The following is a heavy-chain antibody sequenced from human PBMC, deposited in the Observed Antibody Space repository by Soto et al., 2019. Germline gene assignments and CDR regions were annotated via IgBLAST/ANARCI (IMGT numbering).Heavy chain of an antibody. CDR3: ARGGDCYSNYYCYGRDV. V-gene: IGHV1-2*04. CDR1: GYTFTGYY. J-gene: IGHJ6*02. Sequence: ASVKVSCKASGYTFTGYYMHWVRQAPGQGLEWMGWINPNSGGTNYAQKFQGWVTMTRDTSISTAYMELSRLRSDDTAVYYCARGGDCYSNYYCYGRDVWGQGTTVTVSS. CDR2: INPNSGGT. D-gene: IGHD2-21*02.